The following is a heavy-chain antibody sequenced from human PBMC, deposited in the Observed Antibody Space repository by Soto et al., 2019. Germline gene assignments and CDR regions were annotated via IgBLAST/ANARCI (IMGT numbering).Heavy chain of an antibody. V-gene: IGHV4-31*03. Sequence: SETLSLTCTVSGGSISSGGYYWSWIRQHPGKGLEWIGYIYYSGSTYYNPSLKSRVTISVDASENQISLKLSSVTAADTAVYYCAGTATVCGVGDAFNIWGQWTMVTV. D-gene: IGHD3-3*01. CDR3: AGTATVCGVGDAFNI. CDR2: IYYSGST. CDR1: GGSISSGGYY. J-gene: IGHJ3*02.